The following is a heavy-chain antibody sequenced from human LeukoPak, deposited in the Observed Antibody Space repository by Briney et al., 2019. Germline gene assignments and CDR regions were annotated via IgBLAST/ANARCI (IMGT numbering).Heavy chain of an antibody. CDR1: GGSISSYF. Sequence: PSETLSLTCSVSGGSISSYFWSWIRQPPVKGLEYIGYIYYSGSTNYNPSLKSRVTISVDTSKDQFSLNLTSVTAADTAVYYCARGYDFWSGYYAFDYWGQGTLVTVSS. V-gene: IGHV4-59*08. D-gene: IGHD3-3*01. CDR2: IYYSGST. J-gene: IGHJ4*02. CDR3: ARGYDFWSGYYAFDY.